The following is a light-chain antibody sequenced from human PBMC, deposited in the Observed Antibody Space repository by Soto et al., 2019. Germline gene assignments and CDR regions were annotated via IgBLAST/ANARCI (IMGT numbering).Light chain of an antibody. Sequence: QSALTQPASVSGSPGQSITISYTGTSSDVGSYNLVSWYQQHPGKAPKLMIYEGSKRPSGVSNRFSGSKSGNTASLTISGLQAEDEADYYCCSYAGSRVFGGGTKVTVL. CDR3: CSYAGSRV. CDR2: EGS. J-gene: IGLJ2*01. V-gene: IGLV2-23*01. CDR1: SSDVGSYNL.